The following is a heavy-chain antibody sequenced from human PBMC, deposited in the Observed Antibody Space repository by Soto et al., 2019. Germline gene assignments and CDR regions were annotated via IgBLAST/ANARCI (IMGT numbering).Heavy chain of an antibody. V-gene: IGHV3-23*01. CDR2: ISGGGGVST. J-gene: IGHJ5*02. CDR1: GFTFSSYA. D-gene: IGHD3-10*01. CDR3: AKDAISMVRGVNNWLDP. Sequence: QPGGSLRLSCAASGFTFSSYAMTWVRQAPGKGLEWVSGISGGGGVSTYYADSVKGRFTISRDNSMNTLYLQMNRLRAEDTAVYYCAKDAISMVRGVNNWLDPWGQGPLVTVSS.